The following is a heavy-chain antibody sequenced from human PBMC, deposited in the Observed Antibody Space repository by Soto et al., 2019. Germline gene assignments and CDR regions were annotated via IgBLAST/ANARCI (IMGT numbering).Heavy chain of an antibody. CDR2: IYYSGST. D-gene: IGHD3-22*01. Sequence: PSETLSLTCTVSGGSISSSSYYWGWIRQPPGKGLEWIGYIYYSGSTNYNPSLESRVTISVDTSKNQFSLKLSSVTAADTAVYYCARGLISGYYLYDAFEFWGQGTMVTGSS. J-gene: IGHJ3*01. CDR3: ARGLISGYYLYDAFEF. V-gene: IGHV4-61*05. CDR1: GGSISSSSYY.